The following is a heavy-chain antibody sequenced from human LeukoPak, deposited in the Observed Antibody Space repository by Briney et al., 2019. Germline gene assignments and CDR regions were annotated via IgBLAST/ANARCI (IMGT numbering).Heavy chain of an antibody. CDR2: INSDGSRT. V-gene: IGHV3-74*01. CDR3: ARGFIDLGFGELTAWFDP. J-gene: IGHJ5*02. CDR1: GFTFSSYW. Sequence: GGSLRLSCAASGFTFSSYWMHWVRQAPGKGLVWVSRINSDGSRTSYADSVKGRFTISRDNAKNTLYLQMNSLRSEDTAVYYCARGFIDLGFGELTAWFDPWGQGTLVTVSS. D-gene: IGHD3-10*01.